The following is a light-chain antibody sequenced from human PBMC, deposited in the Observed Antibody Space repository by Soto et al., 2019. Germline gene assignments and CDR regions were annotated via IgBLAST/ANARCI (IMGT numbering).Light chain of an antibody. J-gene: IGLJ3*02. CDR2: EVS. Sequence: QSVLTQPPSVSAAPGQKVTISCSGSISNIGNNYVSWYQQYPGKAPKLMIYEVSKRPSGVPDRFSGSKSGNTASLTVSGLQAEDEADYYCTSYVGRDSWVFGGGTKLTVL. CDR1: ISNIGNNY. V-gene: IGLV2-8*01. CDR3: TSYVGRDSWV.